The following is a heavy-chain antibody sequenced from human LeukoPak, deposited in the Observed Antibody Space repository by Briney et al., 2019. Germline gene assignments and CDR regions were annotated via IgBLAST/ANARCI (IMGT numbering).Heavy chain of an antibody. CDR1: GYSFTSYW. CDR2: IYPGDSDT. J-gene: IGHJ3*02. V-gene: IGHV5-51*01. D-gene: IGHD6-19*01. CDR3: ARPYSSGWHAFDI. Sequence: GESLKISCKGSGYSFTSYWIGWVRQMPGKGLEWMGIIYPGDSDTRYSPSFQGQVTISADKSISTANLQWSSLKGSDTAMYYCARPYSSGWHAFDIWGQGTMVTVSS.